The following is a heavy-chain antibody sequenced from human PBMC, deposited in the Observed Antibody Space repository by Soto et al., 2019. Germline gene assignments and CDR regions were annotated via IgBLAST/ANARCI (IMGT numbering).Heavy chain of an antibody. CDR3: ARELLSVATRHFDY. J-gene: IGHJ4*02. CDR1: GGSISSYY. V-gene: IGHV4-59*01. Sequence: QVQLQESSPGLVKPSETLSLTCTVSGGSISSYYWSWIRQPPGKGLEWIGYIYYSGSTNYNPSLKSRVTISVDTSKNQFSLKLSSVTAADTAVYYCARELLSVATRHFDYWGQGTLVTVSS. D-gene: IGHD5-12*01. CDR2: IYYSGST.